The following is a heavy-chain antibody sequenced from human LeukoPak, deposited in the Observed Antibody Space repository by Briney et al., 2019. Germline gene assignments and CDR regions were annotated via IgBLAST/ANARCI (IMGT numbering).Heavy chain of an antibody. CDR2: IFHSGST. CDR3: ARAEPRGSVWYPY. D-gene: IGHD6-13*01. J-gene: IGHJ4*02. V-gene: IGHV4-4*02. Sequence: SETLSLTCAVSGGSLSSNNWWSWVRQPPGKGLEWIGEIFHSGSTNYNPSLKSRVTISVVKSKNQFSLKLNSVTAADTAVYYCARAEPRGSVWYPYWGQGTLVTVSS. CDR1: GGSLSSNNW.